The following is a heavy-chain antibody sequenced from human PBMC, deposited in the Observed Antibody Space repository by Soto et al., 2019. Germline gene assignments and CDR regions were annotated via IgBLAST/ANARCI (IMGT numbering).Heavy chain of an antibody. Sequence: GGSLRLSCAASGFTFSSYATSWVRQAPGKGLEWVSAISGSGGSTYYADSVKGRFTISRDNSKNTLYLQMNSLRAEDTAVYYCAKAPEQYYYDSSGYTDYWGQGTLVTVSS. CDR2: ISGSGGST. CDR3: AKAPEQYYYDSSGYTDY. J-gene: IGHJ4*02. D-gene: IGHD3-22*01. V-gene: IGHV3-23*01. CDR1: GFTFSSYA.